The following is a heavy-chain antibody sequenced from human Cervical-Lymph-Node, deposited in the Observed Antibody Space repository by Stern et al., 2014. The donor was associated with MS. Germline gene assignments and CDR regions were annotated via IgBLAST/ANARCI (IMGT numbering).Heavy chain of an antibody. CDR3: ASPYGSGSYQYYYYGMDV. Sequence: QMQLVQSGAEVKKPGASVKVSCKASGYTFTSYGISWVRQAPGQGLEWMGWLSAYNGNTNYAQKLQGRVTMTTDTSTSTAYMELRSLRSDDTAVYYCASPYGSGSYQYYYYGMDVWGQGTTVTVSS. V-gene: IGHV1-18*01. D-gene: IGHD3-10*01. CDR2: LSAYNGNT. J-gene: IGHJ6*02. CDR1: GYTFTSYG.